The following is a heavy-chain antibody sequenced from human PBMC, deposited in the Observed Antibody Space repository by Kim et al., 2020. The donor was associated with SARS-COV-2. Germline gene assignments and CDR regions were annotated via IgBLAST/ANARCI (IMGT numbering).Heavy chain of an antibody. Sequence: ASVKVSCKASGYTFTSYGISWVRQAPGQGLEWMGWISAYNGNTNYAQKLQGRVTMTTDTSTSTAYMELRSLRSDDTAVYYCARDPQISGTNYYDSSGAKDYWGQGTLVTVSS. CDR3: ARDPQISGTNYYDSSGAKDY. V-gene: IGHV1-18*01. J-gene: IGHJ4*02. CDR1: GYTFTSYG. D-gene: IGHD3-22*01. CDR2: ISAYNGNT.